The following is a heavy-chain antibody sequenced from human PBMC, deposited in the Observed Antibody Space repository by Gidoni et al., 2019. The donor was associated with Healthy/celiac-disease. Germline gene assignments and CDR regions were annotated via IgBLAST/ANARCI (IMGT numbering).Heavy chain of an antibody. V-gene: IGHV3-21*01. CDR2: ISSSSSYI. CDR1: GFTFSSYS. D-gene: IGHD3-9*01. CDR3: ARAPKTIRVRYGMDV. Sequence: EVQLVESGGGLVKPGGSLRLSCAASGFTFSSYSRNWVRQAPGKGLEWVSSISSSSSYIYYADSVKGRFTISRDNAKNSLYLQMNSLRAEDTAVYYCARAPKTIRVRYGMDVWGQGTTVTVSS. J-gene: IGHJ6*02.